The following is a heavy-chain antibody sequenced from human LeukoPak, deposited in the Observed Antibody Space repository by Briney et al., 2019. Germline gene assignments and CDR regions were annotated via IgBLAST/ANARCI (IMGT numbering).Heavy chain of an antibody. D-gene: IGHD5-18*01. V-gene: IGHV3-23*01. CDR2: ISGSGGST. J-gene: IGHJ4*02. CDR1: GFTFSSYA. CDR3: AKDQGYSYGHFDY. Sequence: PGGSLRLSCAAPGFTFSSYAMSWVRQAPGKGLEWVSAISGSGGSTYYADSVKGRFTISRDNSKNTLYLQMNSLRAEDTAVYYCAKDQGYSYGHFDYWGQGTLVTVSS.